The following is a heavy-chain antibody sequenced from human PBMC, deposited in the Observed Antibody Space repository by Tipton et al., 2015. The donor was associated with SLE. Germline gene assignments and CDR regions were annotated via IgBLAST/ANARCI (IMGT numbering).Heavy chain of an antibody. CDR1: GGSISSGGYY. J-gene: IGHJ4*02. Sequence: TLSLTCTVSGGSISSGGYYWSWIRQHPGKGLEWIGYIYYSGSTYYNPSLKSRVTISVDTSKNQFSLKLSSVTAADTAVYYCARAGVPWELRLFDYWGQGTLVTVSS. V-gene: IGHV4-31*03. CDR2: IYYSGST. CDR3: ARAGVPWELRLFDY. D-gene: IGHD1-26*01.